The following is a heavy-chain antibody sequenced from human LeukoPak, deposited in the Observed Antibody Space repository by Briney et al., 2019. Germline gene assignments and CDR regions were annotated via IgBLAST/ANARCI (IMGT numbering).Heavy chain of an antibody. CDR1: GFSVSSNY. Sequence: PGGSLRLSCVVSGFSVSSNYMNWVRQAPGKGLEWVSVIYNDGDAYYPDSVKGRFTISRDNSMNTIYLQLNSLRAEDTAIYYCARAAYDNSGYLTLWGQGTLVTVSS. CDR3: ARAAYDNSGYLTL. D-gene: IGHD3-22*01. J-gene: IGHJ4*02. V-gene: IGHV3-53*01. CDR2: IYNDGDA.